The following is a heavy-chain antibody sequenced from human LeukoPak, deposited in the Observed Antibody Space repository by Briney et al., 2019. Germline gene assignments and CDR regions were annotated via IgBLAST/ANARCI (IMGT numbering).Heavy chain of an antibody. D-gene: IGHD3-10*01. CDR2: IRNKVYGGTT. Sequence: GGSLRLSCTDSGFNFGDYAMGWVRQAPGKGLEWVGFIRNKVYGGTTEYAAAVKGRFTISRDDSKSIAFLQMDSLKTEDTAVYYCLRYYGSGSLSGYWGQGTLVTVSS. CDR3: LRYYGSGSLSGY. V-gene: IGHV3-49*04. CDR1: GFNFGDYA. J-gene: IGHJ4*02.